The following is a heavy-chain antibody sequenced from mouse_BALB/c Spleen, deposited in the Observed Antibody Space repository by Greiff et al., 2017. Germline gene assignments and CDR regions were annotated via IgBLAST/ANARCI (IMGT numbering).Heavy chain of an antibody. CDR1: GFSLTGYG. V-gene: IGHV2-6-7*01. D-gene: IGHD1-1*01. CDR2: IWGDGST. Sequence: VQRVESGPGLVAPSQSLSITCTVSGFSLTGYGVNWVRQPPGKGLEWLGMIWGDGSTDYNSALKSRLSISKDNSMSQVFLKMNSLQTDDTARYYGARTYYYGSSDWYFDVWGAGTTVTVSA. CDR3: ARTYYYGSSDWYFDV. J-gene: IGHJ1*01.